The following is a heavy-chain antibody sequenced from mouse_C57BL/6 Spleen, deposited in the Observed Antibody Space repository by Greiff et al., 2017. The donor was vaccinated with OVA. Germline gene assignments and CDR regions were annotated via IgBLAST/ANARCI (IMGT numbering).Heavy chain of an antibody. Sequence: VKLMESGPELVKPGASVKISCKASGYAFSSSWMNWVKQRPGKGLEWIGRIYPGDGDTNYNGKFKGKATLTADKSSSTAYMQLSSLTSEDSAVYFCARRGDYDGFDYWGQGTTLTVSS. V-gene: IGHV1-82*01. CDR2: IYPGDGDT. CDR3: ARRGDYDGFDY. J-gene: IGHJ2*01. CDR1: GYAFSSSW. D-gene: IGHD2-4*01.